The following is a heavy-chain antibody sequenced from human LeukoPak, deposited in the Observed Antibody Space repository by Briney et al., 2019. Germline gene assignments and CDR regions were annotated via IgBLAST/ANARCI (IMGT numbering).Heavy chain of an antibody. V-gene: IGHV4-34*01. J-gene: IGHJ4*02. CDR3: AKGVKQIVVVTAQHYLDY. CDR2: INHSGST. CDR1: GGSFSGYY. D-gene: IGHD2-21*02. Sequence: SETLSLTCAVYGGSFSGYYWSWIRQPPGKGLEWIGEINHSGSTNYNPSLKSRVTISVDTSKNQFSLKLSSVTAADTAVYYCAKGVKQIVVVTAQHYLDYWGQGTLVTVSS.